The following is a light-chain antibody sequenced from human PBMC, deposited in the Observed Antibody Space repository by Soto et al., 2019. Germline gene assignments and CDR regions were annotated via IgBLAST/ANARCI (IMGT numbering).Light chain of an antibody. V-gene: IGKV4-1*01. Sequence: DIILTESVDARAVHPLVRATIDCKYSLSVLYSAKNKNFLTWYQQKPGQPPKLLIYWASTRESGVPGRFTGSGSGTDFTLTIDSLQAEDVAVYYCQQHYINPITFGQGTRLEIK. J-gene: IGKJ5*01. CDR2: WAS. CDR1: LSVLYSAKNKNF. CDR3: QQHYINPIT.